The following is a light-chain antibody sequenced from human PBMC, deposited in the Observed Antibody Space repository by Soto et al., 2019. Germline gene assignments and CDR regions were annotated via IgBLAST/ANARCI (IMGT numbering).Light chain of an antibody. CDR2: TAS. CDR1: QSIHNY. V-gene: IGKV1-39*01. J-gene: IGKJ3*01. CDR3: QQSYITPLT. Sequence: DIQMTQSPSSLSASVGDRVTITCRASQSIHNYLNWYQQKPGKAPKLLIYTASGLQSGVPSRFSGSGSGTDFTLIITSLQPEDCATYFCQQSYITPLTFGPGTKVDI.